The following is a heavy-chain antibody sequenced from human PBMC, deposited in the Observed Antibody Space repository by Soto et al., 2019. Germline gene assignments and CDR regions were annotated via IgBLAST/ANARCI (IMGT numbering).Heavy chain of an antibody. CDR1: GGSISSGGYS. D-gene: IGHD3-10*01. Sequence: SETLSLTCAVSGGSISSGGYSWSWIRQPPGKGLEWIGYIYHSGSTYYNPSLKSRVTIPVDRSKNQFSLKLSSVTAADTAVYYCARRGYGPGFPYYYGMDVWGQGTTVTVSS. J-gene: IGHJ6*02. CDR2: IYHSGST. CDR3: ARRGYGPGFPYYYGMDV. V-gene: IGHV4-30-2*01.